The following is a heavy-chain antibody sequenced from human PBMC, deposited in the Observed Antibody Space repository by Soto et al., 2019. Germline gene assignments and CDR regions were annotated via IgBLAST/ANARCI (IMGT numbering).Heavy chain of an antibody. CDR3: AKDYNDFWSGYSYYYYGMDV. J-gene: IGHJ6*02. Sequence: QVQLVESGGGVVQPGRSLRLSCAASGFTFSSYGMHWVRQAPGKGLEWVAVISYDGSNKYYADSVKGRFTISRDNSKNTLYLQMNSLRAEDTAVYYCAKDYNDFWSGYSYYYYGMDVWGQGTTVTVSS. CDR2: ISYDGSNK. V-gene: IGHV3-30*18. D-gene: IGHD3-3*01. CDR1: GFTFSSYG.